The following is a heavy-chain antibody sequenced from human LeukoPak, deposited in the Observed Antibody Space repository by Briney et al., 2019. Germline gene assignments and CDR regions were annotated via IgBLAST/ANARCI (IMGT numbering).Heavy chain of an antibody. CDR3: ITDKNSGWFGIFGS. Sequence: GGSLRLSCGASGFTVSNTGMSWVRQAPGKGLEWVGGIRKKSDGGNTDYAAHVKSRLSISREDSKKTIYLEINSLNTEDTAVYYCITDKNSGWFGIFGSWGQGTLVTV. CDR2: IRKKSDGGNT. V-gene: IGHV3-15*01. J-gene: IGHJ4*02. CDR1: GFTVSNTG. D-gene: IGHD6-19*01.